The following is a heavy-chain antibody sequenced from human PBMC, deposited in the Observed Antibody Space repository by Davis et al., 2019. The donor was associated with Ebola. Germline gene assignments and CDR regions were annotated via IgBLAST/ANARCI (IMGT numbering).Heavy chain of an antibody. Sequence: PSETLSLTCTVSGGSISSGDYYWSWIRQPPGKGLEWIGYIYYSGSTYYNPSLKSRVTISVDTSKNQFSLKLSSVTAADTAVYYCARRCTVPATYIPTYYDYYMDVWGRGTTVTVSS. V-gene: IGHV4-30-4*01. J-gene: IGHJ6*03. CDR3: ARRCTVPATYIPTYYDYYMDV. CDR2: IYYSGST. CDR1: GGSISSGDYY. D-gene: IGHD6-19*01.